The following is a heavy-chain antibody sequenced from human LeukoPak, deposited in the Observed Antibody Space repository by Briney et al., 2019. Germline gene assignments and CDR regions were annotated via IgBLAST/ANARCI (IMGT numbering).Heavy chain of an antibody. V-gene: IGHV4-30-4*01. CDR3: ARGVFWSSYYVY. D-gene: IGHD3-3*01. CDR2: IYSTGST. CDR1: GASISSGDYY. J-gene: IGHJ4*02. Sequence: SQTLSLTCTVSGASISSGDYYWSWIRQPPGKGLEWIGYIYSTGSTSHNPSLRNPITISLDTSKNQFSLKLSSVTAADTAVYYCARGVFWSSYYVYWGQGTQVTVSS.